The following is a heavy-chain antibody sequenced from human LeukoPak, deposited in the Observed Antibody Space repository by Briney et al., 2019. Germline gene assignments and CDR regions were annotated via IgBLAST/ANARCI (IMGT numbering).Heavy chain of an antibody. CDR2: INNSGDRR. J-gene: IGHJ4*02. D-gene: IGHD6-19*01. CDR3: ARGWYNFDY. CDR1: GFIFSNYA. Sequence: GGSLRLSCAASGFIFSNYAMSWVRQAPGKGLEWVSGINNSGDRRFYADSVKGRFTISRDNSKNTLYLQMNSLRAEDTAVYCYARGWYNFDYWGQGTRVTVSS. V-gene: IGHV3-23*01.